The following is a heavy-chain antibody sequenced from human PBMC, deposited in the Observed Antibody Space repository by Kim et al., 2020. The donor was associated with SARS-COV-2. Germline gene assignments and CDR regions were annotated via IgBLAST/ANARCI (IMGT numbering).Heavy chain of an antibody. CDR3: XRDPXSRLRXLTYSXYGXXV. J-gene: IGHJ6*02. V-gene: IGHV3-30*01. Sequence: GGSLRLXCAASGFTFSSCAXXWVRQAXGKGXXXVAXXXYXXXNKNYAXXVKGRXXISRXNSKNXLYLXXNSLXAEDTXLYYXXRDPXSRLRXLTYSXYGXXVWXXXTT. CDR1: GFTFSSCA. D-gene: IGHD2-15*01. CDR2: XXYXXXNK.